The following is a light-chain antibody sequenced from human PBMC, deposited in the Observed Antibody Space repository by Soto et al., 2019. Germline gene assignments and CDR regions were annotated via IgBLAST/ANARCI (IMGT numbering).Light chain of an antibody. Sequence: IVINHAPSTLSVSPGERATLSCGASQSVSSSYLAWYQQKPGLAPRLLIYDASSRATGIPDRFSGSGSGTEFTLTISSLQSEDHAVYYCQQYENSPITFGQGTRLEIK. V-gene: IGKV3D-20*01. CDR3: QQYENSPIT. CDR1: QSVSSSY. CDR2: DAS. J-gene: IGKJ5*01.